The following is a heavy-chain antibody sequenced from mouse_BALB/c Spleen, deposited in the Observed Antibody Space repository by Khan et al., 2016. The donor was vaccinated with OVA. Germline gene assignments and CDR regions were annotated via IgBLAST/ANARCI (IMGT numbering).Heavy chain of an antibody. D-gene: IGHD2-14*01. CDR2: ISYSGST. CDR1: GYSINSDYA. V-gene: IGHV3-2*02. Sequence: EVQLQESGPGLVKPSQSLSLTCTVTGYSINSDYAWNWIRQFPGNKLEWMGYISYSGSTSYNPSLKSRIAITRDTSKNQFFLQLNSVTTEDTATYYCARGVRMTYWGQGTLVTVSA. CDR3: ARGVRMTY. J-gene: IGHJ3*01.